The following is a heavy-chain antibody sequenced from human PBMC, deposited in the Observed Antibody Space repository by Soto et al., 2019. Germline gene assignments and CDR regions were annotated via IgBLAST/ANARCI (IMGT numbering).Heavy chain of an antibody. D-gene: IGHD6-19*01. V-gene: IGHV3-23*01. Sequence: HPGGSLRLSCAASGFTFSSYAMSWVRQAPGKGLEWVSAISGSGGSTYYADSVKGRFTISRDNSKNTLYLQMNSLRAEDTAVYYCAKDASEYSSGWYGGDYWGQGTLVTVSS. CDR2: ISGSGGST. CDR1: GFTFSSYA. CDR3: AKDASEYSSGWYGGDY. J-gene: IGHJ4*02.